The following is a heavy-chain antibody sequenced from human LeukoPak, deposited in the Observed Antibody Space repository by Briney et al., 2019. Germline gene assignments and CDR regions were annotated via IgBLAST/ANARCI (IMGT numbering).Heavy chain of an antibody. Sequence: SSETVSLTCAVYGGSFSDYYWSWIRQPPGKGLEWIGEINHSGSTNYNPSLKSRVTMSVDTSKNQFSLKLSSVTAADTAVYYCARDQRITMVRGVIITWFDPWGQGTLVTVSS. CDR1: GGSFSDYY. CDR2: INHSGST. V-gene: IGHV4-34*01. CDR3: ARDQRITMVRGVIITWFDP. J-gene: IGHJ5*02. D-gene: IGHD3-10*01.